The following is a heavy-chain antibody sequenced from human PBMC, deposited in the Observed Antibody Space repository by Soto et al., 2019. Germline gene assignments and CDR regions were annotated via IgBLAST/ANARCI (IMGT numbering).Heavy chain of an antibody. J-gene: IGHJ4*02. Sequence: QVQLQESGPGLGKPSQTLSLTCTVSGGSISSGDYYWSWFYQPPVKGLEWIGYIYYSGSTYYNPSLKSRVTISVDTSKNQFSLKLSSVTAADTAVYYWARDTAMGGSDYWGQGTLVTVSS. CDR3: ARDTAMGGSDY. CDR1: GGSISSGDYY. D-gene: IGHD5-18*01. V-gene: IGHV4-30-4*01. CDR2: IYYSGST.